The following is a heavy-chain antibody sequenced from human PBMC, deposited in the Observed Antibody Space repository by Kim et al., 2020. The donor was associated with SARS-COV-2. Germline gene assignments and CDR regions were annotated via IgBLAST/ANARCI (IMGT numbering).Heavy chain of an antibody. Sequence: GGSLRLSCAASGFTFSSYGMHWVRQAPGKGLEWVAVISYDGSNKYYADSVKGRFTISRDNSKNTLYLQMNSQRAEDTAVYYCAKDHRGSRFGHYYGMDV. CDR3: AKDHRGSRFGHYYGMDV. V-gene: IGHV3-30*18. CDR2: ISYDGSNK. J-gene: IGHJ6*01. D-gene: IGHD2-15*01. CDR1: GFTFSSYG.